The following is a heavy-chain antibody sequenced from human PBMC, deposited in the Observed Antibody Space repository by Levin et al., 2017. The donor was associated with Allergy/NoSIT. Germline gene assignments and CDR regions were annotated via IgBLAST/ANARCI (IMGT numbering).Heavy chain of an antibody. D-gene: IGHD1-26*01. Sequence: SGGSLRLSCAASGFTFSSYGMHWVRQAPGKGLEWVAVISYDGSNKYYADSVKGRFTISRDNSKNTLYLQMNSLRAEDTAVYYCAKDMGSVDPGVWGQGTLVTVSS. V-gene: IGHV3-30*18. CDR2: ISYDGSNK. CDR1: GFTFSSYG. CDR3: AKDMGSVDPGV. J-gene: IGHJ4*02.